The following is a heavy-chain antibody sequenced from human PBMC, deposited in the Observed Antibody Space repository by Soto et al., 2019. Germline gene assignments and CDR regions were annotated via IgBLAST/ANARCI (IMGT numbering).Heavy chain of an antibody. Sequence: QVQLVQSGAEVKKPGASVKVSCKASGYTFTSYGISWVRQAPGEGHEWMRWISAYNGNTNYAQRLKGRVTMTPDTATSTAYMELRSLISDDTAVYYCARDGGGYSGYDSDYWGQGTLVTVSS. D-gene: IGHD5-12*01. J-gene: IGHJ4*02. CDR1: GYTFTSYG. V-gene: IGHV1-18*01. CDR3: ARDGGGYSGYDSDY. CDR2: ISAYNGNT.